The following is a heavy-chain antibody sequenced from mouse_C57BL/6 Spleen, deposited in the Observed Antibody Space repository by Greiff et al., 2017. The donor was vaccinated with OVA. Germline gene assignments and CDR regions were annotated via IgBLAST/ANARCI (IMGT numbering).Heavy chain of an antibody. CDR3: ARLYGNYYWYFDV. Sequence: VQLKESGGDLVKPGGSLKLSCAASGFTFSSYGMSWVRQTPDKRLEWVATISSGGSYTYYPDSVKGRFTISRDNAKNTLYLQMSSLKSEDTAMYYCARLYGNYYWYFDVWGTGTTVTVSS. D-gene: IGHD2-10*02. CDR2: ISSGGSYT. CDR1: GFTFSSYG. J-gene: IGHJ1*03. V-gene: IGHV5-6*01.